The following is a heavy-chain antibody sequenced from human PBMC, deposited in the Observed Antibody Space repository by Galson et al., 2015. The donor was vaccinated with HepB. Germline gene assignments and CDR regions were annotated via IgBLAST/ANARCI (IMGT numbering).Heavy chain of an antibody. CDR1: GFTFSSYS. D-gene: IGHD4-23*01. V-gene: IGHV3-21*01. J-gene: IGHJ4*02. CDR3: ARGFGHDYGGILDY. CDR2: ISSSSYI. Sequence: SLRLSCAASGFTFSSYSMNWVRQAPGKGLEWVSSISSSSYIYYADSVKGRFTISRDNAKNSLYLQMNSLRAEDTAVYYCARGFGHDYGGILDYWGQGTLVTVSS.